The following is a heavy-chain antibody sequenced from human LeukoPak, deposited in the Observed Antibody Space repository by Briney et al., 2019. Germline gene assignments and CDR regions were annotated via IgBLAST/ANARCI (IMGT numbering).Heavy chain of an antibody. D-gene: IGHD1-26*01. CDR2: ISGSGGST. CDR1: GFTFSSYG. Sequence: GGSLRLSCAASGFTFSSYGMHWVRQAPGKGLEWVSAISGSGGSTYYADSVKGRFTISRDNSKNTLYLQMNSLRAEDTAVYYCAKDPSGSPDYFDYWGQGTLVTVSS. V-gene: IGHV3-23*01. J-gene: IGHJ4*02. CDR3: AKDPSGSPDYFDY.